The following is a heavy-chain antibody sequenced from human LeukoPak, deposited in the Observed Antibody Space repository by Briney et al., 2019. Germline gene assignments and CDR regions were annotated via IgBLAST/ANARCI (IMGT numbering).Heavy chain of an antibody. Sequence: SETLSLTCTLSVGSMSSYYWSWLREPAGKGLEWVGRIYTSGSTNYNPSLKSRVTMSVDTSKNQFSLKLSSVTAADTAVYYCARETYYYDSSGYYDYWGQGTLVTVSS. V-gene: IGHV4-4*07. D-gene: IGHD3-22*01. J-gene: IGHJ4*02. CDR2: IYTSGST. CDR1: VGSMSSYY. CDR3: ARETYYYDSSGYYDY.